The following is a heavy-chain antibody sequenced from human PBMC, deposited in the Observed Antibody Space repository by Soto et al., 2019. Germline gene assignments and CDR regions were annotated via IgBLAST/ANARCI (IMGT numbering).Heavy chain of an antibody. CDR3: ARVAGHSGVYFGDY. CDR2: INSYNGDT. Sequence: QVQLVQSGAEAKKPGASVTVSCKTSGYTFTSYDITWVRQAPGQGLEWMGWINSYNGDTNYAQKVQGRVTMTADTSTSTAYMELRSLRSDDTAVYYCARVAGHSGVYFGDYWGPGTLVTVSS. D-gene: IGHD5-12*01. CDR1: GYTFTSYD. V-gene: IGHV1-18*01. J-gene: IGHJ4*02.